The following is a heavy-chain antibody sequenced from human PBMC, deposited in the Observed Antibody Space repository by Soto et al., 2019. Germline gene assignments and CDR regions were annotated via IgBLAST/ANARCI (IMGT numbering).Heavy chain of an antibody. CDR1: GGSISNAAYS. V-gene: IGHV4-30-2*01. J-gene: IGHJ4*02. Sequence: QLQLQESGSGLVKPSHTLSLTCTVSGGSISNAAYSWSWIRQPPGKGLEWIGYIYPSGMPFYNPSLRSRVTISIDRSNDQFSLNLKSVTAAGTAVYYCARERGGYGLFDSWGQGTLVTGSS. CDR2: IYPSGMP. D-gene: IGHD5-18*01. CDR3: ARERGGYGLFDS.